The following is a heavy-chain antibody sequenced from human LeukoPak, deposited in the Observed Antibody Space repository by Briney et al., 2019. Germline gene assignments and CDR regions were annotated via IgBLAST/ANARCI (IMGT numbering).Heavy chain of an antibody. D-gene: IGHD3-22*01. CDR3: ARGEYYYDSKSDAFDI. CDR1: GFTVSSNY. CDR2: IYSGGST. V-gene: IGHV3-66*01. Sequence: PGGSLRLSCAASGFTVSSNYMSWVRQAPGKGLGWVSVIYSGGSTYYADSVTGRFTISRDNSKNTLYLQMNSLRAEDTAVYYCARGEYYYDSKSDAFDIWGQGTMVTVSS. J-gene: IGHJ3*02.